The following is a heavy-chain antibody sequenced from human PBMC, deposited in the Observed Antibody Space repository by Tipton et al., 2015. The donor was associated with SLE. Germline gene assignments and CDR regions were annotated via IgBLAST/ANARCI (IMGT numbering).Heavy chain of an antibody. J-gene: IGHJ4*02. CDR3: ARDRDGGYAYDY. V-gene: IGHV3-74*01. Sequence: SLRLSCAASGFTFSSYWMHWVRQAPGKGLVWVSRINSDGSSTTYADSVKGRFTISRDNGESSLYLQMNSLRADDTAFYYCARDRDGGYAYDYWGQGTLVTVSS. CDR1: GFTFSSYW. CDR2: INSDGSST. D-gene: IGHD5-12*01.